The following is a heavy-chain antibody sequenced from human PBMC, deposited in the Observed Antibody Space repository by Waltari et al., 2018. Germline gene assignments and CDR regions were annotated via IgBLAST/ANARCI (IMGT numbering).Heavy chain of an antibody. V-gene: IGHV4-61*09. CDR3: ARHGGITRSFDY. D-gene: IGHD3-3*01. Sequence: QVQLQESGPGLVKPSQTLSLTCTVSGGSISSGSYYWSWIRQPAGKGLEWIGYIYTSGSTNYNPSHKSRVTISVDTSKNQFSLKLSSVTAADTAVYYCARHGGITRSFDYWGQGTLVTVSS. J-gene: IGHJ4*02. CDR2: IYTSGST. CDR1: GGSISSGSYY.